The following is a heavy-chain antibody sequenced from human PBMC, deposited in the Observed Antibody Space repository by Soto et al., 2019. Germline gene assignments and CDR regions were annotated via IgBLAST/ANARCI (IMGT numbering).Heavy chain of an antibody. Sequence: PSETLSLTCTVSGCSISSYYWSWIRQPPGKGLEWTGYIYYSGSTNYNPSLKSRVTISVDTSKNQFSLKLSSVTAAGTAVYYCATSSGWSPSYDYWGQGNLVTVSS. CDR1: GCSISSYY. CDR2: IYYSGST. J-gene: IGHJ4*02. V-gene: IGHV4-59*01. D-gene: IGHD6-19*01. CDR3: ATSSGWSPSYDY.